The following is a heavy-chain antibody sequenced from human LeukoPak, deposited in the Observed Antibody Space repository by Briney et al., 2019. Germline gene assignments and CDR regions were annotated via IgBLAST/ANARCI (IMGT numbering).Heavy chain of an antibody. CDR2: ISSSLFYI. V-gene: IGHV3-21*01. D-gene: IGHD3-22*01. J-gene: IGHJ4*02. Sequence: GGSLRLSCAASGFTFSSYTMNWVRQAPGKGLEWVSSISSSLFYIYYADSVKGRFTTSRDNAKNSLYLQMDSLRAEDTAVYYCATDQDYYDSSGYDYALDYWGQGTLVTVSS. CDR3: ATDQDYYDSSGYDYALDY. CDR1: GFTFSSYT.